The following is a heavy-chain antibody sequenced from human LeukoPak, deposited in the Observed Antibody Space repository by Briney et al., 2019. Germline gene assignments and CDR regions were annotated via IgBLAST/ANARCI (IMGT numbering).Heavy chain of an antibody. CDR1: GYTFTSYD. Sequence: ASVKVSCKASGYTFTSYDINWVRQATGQGLEWMGWMNPNSGNTGYAQKFQGRVTMTRNTSISTAYTELSSLRSEDTAVYYCARDVAAAAGSYFDYWGQGTLVTVSS. D-gene: IGHD2-15*01. V-gene: IGHV1-8*01. CDR3: ARDVAAAAGSYFDY. J-gene: IGHJ4*02. CDR2: MNPNSGNT.